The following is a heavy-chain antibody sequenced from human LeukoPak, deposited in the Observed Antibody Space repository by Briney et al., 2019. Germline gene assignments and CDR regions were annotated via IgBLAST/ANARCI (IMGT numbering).Heavy chain of an antibody. CDR1: GFTFSSYE. Sequence: PGGSLRLSCAASGFTFSSYEMNWVRQAPGKGLEWVSPTSGSGGTTFYVDSVKGRFTISRDNSKNTLYLQMDSLRVEDTAVYYCAAHFGSTSFSTYDYWGQGTLVTVSS. D-gene: IGHD3-10*01. J-gene: IGHJ4*02. CDR2: TSGSGGTT. CDR3: AAHFGSTSFSTYDY. V-gene: IGHV3-23*01.